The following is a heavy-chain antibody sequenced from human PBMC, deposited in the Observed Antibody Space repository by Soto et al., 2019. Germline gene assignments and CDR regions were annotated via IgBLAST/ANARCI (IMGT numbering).Heavy chain of an antibody. J-gene: IGHJ4*02. V-gene: IGHV3-15*01. CDR1: GFTFSNAW. CDR3: TTEGDSSYRDY. CDR2: IKSKTDGGTT. Sequence: EVQLVESGGGLVKPGGSLRLSCAASGFTFSNAWMSWVRQAPGQGLEWVGRIKSKTDGGTTDYAAHVKGRFTISRDDSKNTLYLQMNSLKTEDTAVYYCTTEGDSSYRDYWGQVTLVTVSS. D-gene: IGHD6-13*01.